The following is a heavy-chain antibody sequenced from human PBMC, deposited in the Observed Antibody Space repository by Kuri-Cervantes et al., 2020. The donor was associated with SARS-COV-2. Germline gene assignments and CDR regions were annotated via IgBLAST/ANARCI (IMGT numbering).Heavy chain of an antibody. D-gene: IGHD3-16*01. V-gene: IGHV4-59*10. CDR2: IYTSGST. CDR3: AGGLGY. CDR1: GGSFSGYY. Sequence: ESLKISCAVYGGSFSGYYWSWIRQPAGKGLEWIGRIYTSGSTNYNPSLKSRVTMSVDTSKNQFSLKLSSVTAADTAVYYCAGGLGYWGQGTPVTVSS. J-gene: IGHJ4*02.